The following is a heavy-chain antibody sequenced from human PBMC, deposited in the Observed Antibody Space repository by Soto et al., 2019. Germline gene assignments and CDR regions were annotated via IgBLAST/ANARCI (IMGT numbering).Heavy chain of an antibody. CDR2: IFPSDSDT. Sequence: GESRKISCXTSGYKFTSSWIAWVRQMPGKGLEWMGIIFPSDSDTRYSPSFQGQVTISADRSTSTVFLQWASLKASDTAVYFCARKDKSGYFNWFDPWGQGTLVTVSS. J-gene: IGHJ5*02. V-gene: IGHV5-51*01. CDR1: GYKFTSSW. D-gene: IGHD3-22*01. CDR3: ARKDKSGYFNWFDP.